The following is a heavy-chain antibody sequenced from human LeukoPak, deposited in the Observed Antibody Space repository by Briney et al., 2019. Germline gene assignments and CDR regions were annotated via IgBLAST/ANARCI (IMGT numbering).Heavy chain of an antibody. CDR3: ARRAGDYSHPYDY. J-gene: IGHJ4*02. V-gene: IGHV3-53*01. Sequence: GGSLRLSCAAAGLTLSSNCMSWVRQAPGKGLEWVSFIYSGCNTYYADPVKGRFTISRDNSKNTVHLQMNSLRAEDTAMYYCARRAGDYSHPYDYWGQGTLVTVSS. CDR2: IYSGCNT. D-gene: IGHD3-22*01. CDR1: GLTLSSNC.